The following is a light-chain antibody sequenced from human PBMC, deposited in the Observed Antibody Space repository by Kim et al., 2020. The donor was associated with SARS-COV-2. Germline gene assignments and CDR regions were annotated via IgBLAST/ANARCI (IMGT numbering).Light chain of an antibody. J-gene: IGKJ2*01. Sequence: EIVLTQSPGTLSLSPGDRATLSCRASQSVSSDYLAWYQQKPGQAPRLLFFAASSRATGIPDRFSGSGSGTDFTLTISSLEPEDFAIYYCQQYGNSPRVTFGQGTKLEI. CDR1: QSVSSDY. CDR2: AAS. V-gene: IGKV3-20*01. CDR3: QQYGNSPRVT.